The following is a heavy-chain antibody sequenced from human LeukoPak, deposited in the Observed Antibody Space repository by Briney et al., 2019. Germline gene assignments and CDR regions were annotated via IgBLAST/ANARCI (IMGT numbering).Heavy chain of an antibody. CDR2: ISGRDGST. CDR3: ATTGYSGRNY. Sequence: GGSLRLSCAASGFTFSSYAMGWVRQAPGKGLEWVSSISGRDGSTYYADSVKGRFTISRDNSKNTLYLQMNSLRAEDTAVYYCATTGYSGRNYWGQGTLVTVSS. V-gene: IGHV3-23*01. J-gene: IGHJ4*02. CDR1: GFTFSSYA. D-gene: IGHD6-13*01.